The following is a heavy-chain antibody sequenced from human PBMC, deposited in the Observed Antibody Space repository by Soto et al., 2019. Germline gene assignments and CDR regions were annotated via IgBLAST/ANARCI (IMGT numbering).Heavy chain of an antibody. CDR3: ARDIYGGNCCDCFDI. Sequence: QAQLVQSGAEVKKPGASVNISCKASGYTFTNYGFIWVRQAPGHGLEWVGWISPYNGKTEYAQNLQGRVTMTRDKPKSTAYMELRSLRSDDPAVYFCARDIYGGNCCDCFDIWGQGTMVTVSS. J-gene: IGHJ3*02. CDR2: ISPYNGKT. V-gene: IGHV1-18*01. D-gene: IGHD2-15*01. CDR1: GYTFTNYG.